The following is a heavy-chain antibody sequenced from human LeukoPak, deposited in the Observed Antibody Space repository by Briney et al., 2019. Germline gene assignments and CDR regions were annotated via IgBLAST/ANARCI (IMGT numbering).Heavy chain of an antibody. CDR1: GFTFSSNG. V-gene: IGHV3-48*04. CDR3: ARDVALGIDY. J-gene: IGHJ4*02. D-gene: IGHD1-26*01. Sequence: GGSLRLSCAASGFTFSSNGMNWVRQAPGKGLEWVSYISATGGTIYYADSVKGRFTISRDNAKNSLYLQMNSLRAEDTAVYYCARDVALGIDYWGQGTLVTVSS. CDR2: ISATGGTI.